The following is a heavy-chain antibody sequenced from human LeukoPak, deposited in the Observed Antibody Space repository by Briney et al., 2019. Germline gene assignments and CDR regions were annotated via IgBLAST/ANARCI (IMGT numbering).Heavy chain of an antibody. V-gene: IGHV4-34*01. Sequence: PSETLSLTCAVYGGSFSGYYWSWIRQPPGKGLEWIGEINHSGSTNYNPSLKSRVTISVDTSKNQFSLKLSSVTAADTAVYYCAVSPAASPYYYGMDVWGQGTTVTVSS. D-gene: IGHD2-2*01. CDR1: GGSFSGYY. J-gene: IGHJ6*02. CDR3: AVSPAASPYYYGMDV. CDR2: INHSGST.